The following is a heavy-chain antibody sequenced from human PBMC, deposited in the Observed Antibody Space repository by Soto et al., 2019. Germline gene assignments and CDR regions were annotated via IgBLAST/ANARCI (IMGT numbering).Heavy chain of an antibody. CDR3: AREPIGRFDP. J-gene: IGHJ5*02. D-gene: IGHD3-10*01. CDR2: FIPVFGTT. V-gene: IGHV1-69*01. CDR1: GDSFGSYA. Sequence: QMQLVQSGPEVKKPGSSVKVSCKASGDSFGSYAVSWVRQAPGQGLEWMGAFIPVFGTTNYTQKFQGRVTITADDSTTPAYMELSSLRSDDTAVYYCAREPIGRFDPWGQGTLVTVSS.